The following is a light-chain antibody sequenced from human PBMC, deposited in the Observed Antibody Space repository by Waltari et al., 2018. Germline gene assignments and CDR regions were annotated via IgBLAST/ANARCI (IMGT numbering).Light chain of an antibody. CDR3: NSRDTSGDHVL. Sequence: SSELTQDPAVSVALGQPVRITCQGDSPRSRYASWHQQKPGQAPILVIYDKENRPSGIPDRFSGSSSGNTASLTITGAQAGDVAVYYCNSRDTSGDHVLFGGGTKLTVL. J-gene: IGLJ3*02. CDR1: SPRSRY. V-gene: IGLV3-19*01. CDR2: DKE.